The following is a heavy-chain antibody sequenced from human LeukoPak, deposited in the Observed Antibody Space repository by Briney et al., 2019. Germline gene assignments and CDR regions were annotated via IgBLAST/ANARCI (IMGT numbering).Heavy chain of an antibody. V-gene: IGHV4-59*01. CDR3: ARTGYYYGSGSLIDY. CDR1: GGSISSYY. D-gene: IGHD3-10*01. CDR2: IYYSGST. Sequence: SETLSLTCTVSGGSISSYYWSWIRQPPGKGLEWIGYIYYSGSTNYKSSLKSRVTISVDTSKNQFSLKLSSVTAADTAVYYCARTGYYYGSGSLIDYWGQGTLVTVSS. J-gene: IGHJ4*02.